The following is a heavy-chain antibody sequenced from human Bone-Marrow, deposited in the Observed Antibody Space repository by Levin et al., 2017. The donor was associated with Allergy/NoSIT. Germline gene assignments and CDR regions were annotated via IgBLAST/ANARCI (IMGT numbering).Heavy chain of an antibody. D-gene: IGHD6-13*01. J-gene: IGHJ3*02. CDR3: ATSTIPAAHGAFDI. CDR1: GFILSSDG. V-gene: IGHV3-30*03. CDR2: LSYDGSNK. Sequence: LSLTCAASGFILSSDGMHWVRQAPGKGLEWVAVLSYDGSNKYYADSVKGRFTISKDNSQNTLFLQMSSLRPEDTAVYYCATSTIPAAHGAFDIWGQGTKVIVSS.